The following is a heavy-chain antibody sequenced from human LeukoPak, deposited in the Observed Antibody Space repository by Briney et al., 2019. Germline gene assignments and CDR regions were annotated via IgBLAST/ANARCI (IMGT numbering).Heavy chain of an antibody. CDR2: INPSGGST. V-gene: IGHV1-46*03. CDR1: GYTFTSYY. CDR3: AVAYCGGDCYYYYAMDV. J-gene: IGHJ6*02. D-gene: IGHD2-21*02. Sequence: ASEKVSCKTSGYTFTSYYLHWVRQAPGQGLEWMGIINPSGGSTTYPQKFQGRVTMTRDPSTSTVYMELSSLRSEDTAVYYCAVAYCGGDCYYYYAMDVWGQGTTVSVSS.